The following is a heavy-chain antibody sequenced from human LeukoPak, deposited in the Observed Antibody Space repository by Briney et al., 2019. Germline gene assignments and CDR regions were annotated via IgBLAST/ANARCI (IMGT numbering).Heavy chain of an antibody. CDR2: INPHTGGT. D-gene: IGHD3-10*01. V-gene: IGHV1-2*02. Sequence: ASVKVSFKGSGYTFTDYYMHWGRQAPGQGLEWMGWINPHTGGTNYAQKFQGRVTMTRDTSISTAYMELSRLTSDDTAVYYCGRVVGGNNYGSESHDYWGQGTLVTVSS. J-gene: IGHJ4*02. CDR3: GRVVGGNNYGSESHDY. CDR1: GYTFTDYY.